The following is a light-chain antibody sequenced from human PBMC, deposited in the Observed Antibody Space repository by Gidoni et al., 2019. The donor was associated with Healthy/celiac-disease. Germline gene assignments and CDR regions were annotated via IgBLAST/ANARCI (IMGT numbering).Light chain of an antibody. CDR2: DAS. CDR1: QSVSSSY. CDR3: QQYGSSPVT. J-gene: IGKJ2*01. Sequence: EIVLTQSPATLSLSPGARATLSCGASQSVSSSYLAWYQQKPGLAPMLLIYDASSRATGIPDRFSGSGSGTDFTLTISRLEPEDFAVYYCQQYGSSPVTFGQGTKLEIK. V-gene: IGKV3D-20*01.